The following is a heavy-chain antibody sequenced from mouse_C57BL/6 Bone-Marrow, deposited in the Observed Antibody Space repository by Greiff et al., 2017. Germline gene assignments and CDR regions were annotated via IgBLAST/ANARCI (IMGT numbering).Heavy chain of an antibody. CDR2: ISNLAYSI. CDR1: GFTFSDYG. J-gene: IGHJ4*01. CDR3: ARRGWLLRGDYAMDY. V-gene: IGHV5-15*01. Sequence: EVQLQESGGGLVQPGGSLKLSCAASGFTFSDYGMAWVRQAPRKGPEWVAFISNLAYSIYYADTVTGRFTISRENAKNTLYLEMSSLRSEDTAMYYCARRGWLLRGDYAMDYWGQGTSVTVSS. D-gene: IGHD2-3*01.